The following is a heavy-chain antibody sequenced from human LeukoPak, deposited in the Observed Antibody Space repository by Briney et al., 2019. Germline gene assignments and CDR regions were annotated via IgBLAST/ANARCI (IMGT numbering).Heavy chain of an antibody. D-gene: IGHD1-26*01. J-gene: IGHJ4*02. CDR2: INHGGST. Sequence: SETLSLTCAVYGGSFSGYYWSWIRQPPGKGLEWIGEINHGGSTNYNPSLKSRVTISVDTSKNQFSLKLSSVTAADTAVYYCARGVEGRFDYWGQGTLVTVSS. V-gene: IGHV4-34*01. CDR1: GGSFSGYY. CDR3: ARGVEGRFDY.